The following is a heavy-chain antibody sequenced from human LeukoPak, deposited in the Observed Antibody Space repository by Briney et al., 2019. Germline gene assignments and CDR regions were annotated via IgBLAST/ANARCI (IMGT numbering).Heavy chain of an antibody. CDR1: GGSISSSSYY. Sequence: SETLSLTCTVSGGSISSSSYYWGWIRQPPGKGLEWIGSIYYSGTTYYNPSLRSRLAITVDTSKNQFSLELSSVTAADTAVYYCMRHQDSGAHESAFNVWGQGTMVTVSS. CDR2: IYYSGTT. CDR3: MRHQDSGAHESAFNV. D-gene: IGHD4-17*01. V-gene: IGHV4-39*01. J-gene: IGHJ3*01.